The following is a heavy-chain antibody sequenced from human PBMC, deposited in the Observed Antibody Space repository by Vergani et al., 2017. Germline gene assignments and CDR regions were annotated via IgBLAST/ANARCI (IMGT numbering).Heavy chain of an antibody. CDR3: AANLRIVVVPAAILSWFDP. CDR2: IIPILGIA. D-gene: IGHD2-2*02. V-gene: IGHV1-69*02. J-gene: IGHJ5*02. Sequence: QVQLVQSGAEVKKPGSSVKVSCKASGGTFSSYTISWVRQAPGQGLEWMGRIIPILGIANYAQKFQGRVTITADKSTSTAYMELSSQRSEDTAVYYCAANLRIVVVPAAILSWFDPWGQGTLVTVSS. CDR1: GGTFSSYT.